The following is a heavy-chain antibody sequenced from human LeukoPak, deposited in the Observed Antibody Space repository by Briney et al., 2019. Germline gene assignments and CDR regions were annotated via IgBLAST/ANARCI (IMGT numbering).Heavy chain of an antibody. CDR3: ARDMACNWNDYYYYYYMDV. Sequence: ASVKVSCKASGYTFTGYYMHWVRQAPGQGLEWMGWINPNSGGTNYAQKFQGRVTMTRDTSISTAYMELSRLRSDDTAVYYCARDMACNWNDYYYYYYMDVWGKGTTVTVSS. CDR2: INPNSGGT. CDR1: GYTFTGYY. J-gene: IGHJ6*03. D-gene: IGHD1-1*01. V-gene: IGHV1-2*02.